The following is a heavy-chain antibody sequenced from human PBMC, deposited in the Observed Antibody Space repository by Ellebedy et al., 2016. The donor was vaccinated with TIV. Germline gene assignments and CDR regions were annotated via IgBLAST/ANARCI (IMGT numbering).Heavy chain of an antibody. CDR1: GFTFSSYA. CDR2: ISGSGGST. CDR3: ALSPGGPSGY. J-gene: IGHJ4*02. D-gene: IGHD4-23*01. V-gene: IGHV3-23*01. Sequence: GESLKISXAASGFTFSSYAMSWVRQAPGKGLEWVSAISGSGGSTYYADSVKGRFTISRDNSKNTLYLQMNSLRAEDTAVYYCALSPGGPSGYWGQGTLVTVSS.